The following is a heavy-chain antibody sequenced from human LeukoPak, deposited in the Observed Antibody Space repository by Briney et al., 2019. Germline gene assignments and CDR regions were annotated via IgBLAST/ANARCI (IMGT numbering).Heavy chain of an antibody. CDR2: IYPGDSDT. V-gene: IGHV5-51*01. Sequence: HGESLKISCKGSGYTFDTYWIGWVRQMPGKGLEWMGIIYPGDSDTKYRPSFQGQVTFSADKSISTAYLQWRSLKASDTAMYYCASQGGGGFQHWGQGTLVIVSS. CDR3: ASQGGGGFQH. D-gene: IGHD2-15*01. CDR1: GYTFDTYW. J-gene: IGHJ1*01.